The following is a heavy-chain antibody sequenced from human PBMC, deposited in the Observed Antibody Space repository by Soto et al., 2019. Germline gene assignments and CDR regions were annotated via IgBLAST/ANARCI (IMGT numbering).Heavy chain of an antibody. D-gene: IGHD1-1*01. J-gene: IGHJ5*02. CDR1: GDSISSGGYY. CDR2: MYYGGST. CDR3: ARAGTPIGTNWFDP. V-gene: IGHV4-31*03. Sequence: QVQLQESGPGLVKPSQTLSLTCTVSGDSISSGGYYWSWIRQHPGKGLEWIGYMYYGGSTYYNPSLKSRVTMSEDTSKNRFSLKLSSVTAADTAVYYCARAGTPIGTNWFDPWGQGTLVTVSS.